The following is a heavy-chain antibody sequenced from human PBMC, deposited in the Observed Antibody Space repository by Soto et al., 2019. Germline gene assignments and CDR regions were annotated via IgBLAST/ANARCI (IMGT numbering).Heavy chain of an antibody. V-gene: IGHV3-11*01. J-gene: IGHJ4*02. CDR3: ARARELRYFDWLSHQQRPNDY. CDR1: GFTFSDYY. D-gene: IGHD3-9*01. Sequence: GGSLRLSCAASGFTFSDYYMSWIRQAPGKGLEWVSYISSSGSTIYYADSVKGRFTISRDNAKNSLYLQMNSLRAEDTAVYYCARARELRYFDWLSHQQRPNDYWGQGTLVTVSS. CDR2: ISSSGSTI.